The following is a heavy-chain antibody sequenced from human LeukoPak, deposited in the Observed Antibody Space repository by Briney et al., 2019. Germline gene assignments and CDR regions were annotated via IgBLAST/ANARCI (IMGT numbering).Heavy chain of an antibody. D-gene: IGHD3-10*01. Sequence: SETLSLTCTVSGGSISSYYWSWIRQPPGKGLEWIGYIYYSGSTNYNPSLTSRATISVDTSKNQFSLKLSSVTAADTAVYYCAREYGSGDFDYWGQGTLVTVSS. CDR2: IYYSGST. CDR3: AREYGSGDFDY. J-gene: IGHJ4*02. V-gene: IGHV4-59*01. CDR1: GGSISSYY.